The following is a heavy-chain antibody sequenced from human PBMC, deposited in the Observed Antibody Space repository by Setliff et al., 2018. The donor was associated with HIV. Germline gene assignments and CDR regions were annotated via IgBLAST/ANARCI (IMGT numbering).Heavy chain of an antibody. CDR1: GGTFSSYA. Sequence: ASVKVSCKASGGTFSSYAISWVRQAPGQGLEWMGRIIPILGTTDYAQKFQGRVTITAAKSTVAVYMYLSSLTLEDTAVYYCALDYGDNWFDPWGQGTRVTVSS. V-gene: IGHV1-69*06. J-gene: IGHJ5*02. CDR2: IIPILGTT. CDR3: ALDYGDNWFDP. D-gene: IGHD3-10*01.